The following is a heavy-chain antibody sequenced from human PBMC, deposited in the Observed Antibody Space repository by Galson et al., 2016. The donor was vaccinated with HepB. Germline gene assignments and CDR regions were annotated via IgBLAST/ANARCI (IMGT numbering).Heavy chain of an antibody. J-gene: IGHJ6*02. Sequence: SLRLSCAASGFTFSRNAFHWVRQAPGKGLEWVAVISYDGNNKKYLDSVKGRFTISRDNSYNTVYLQMNSLRAVDTAVYYCASLQGYGDYGAYRYYSKDVRGQGTTVTVSS. D-gene: IGHD4-17*01. CDR1: GFTFSRNA. CDR2: ISYDGNNK. V-gene: IGHV3-30-3*01. CDR3: ASLQGYGDYGAYRYYSKDV.